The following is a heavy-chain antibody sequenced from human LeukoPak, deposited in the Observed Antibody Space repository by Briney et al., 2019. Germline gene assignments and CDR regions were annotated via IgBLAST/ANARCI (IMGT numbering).Heavy chain of an antibody. Sequence: SETPSLTCTVSGGSINSYYWSWIRQPAGKGLEWIGRVYISGSTNYNPSLRSRVIMSVDTSKNQFSLKLTSVTAADTAVYYCARGRIAAAGDGFDYWGQGTLVTVSS. CDR3: ARGRIAAAGDGFDY. V-gene: IGHV4-4*07. J-gene: IGHJ4*02. CDR2: VYISGST. CDR1: GGSINSYY. D-gene: IGHD6-13*01.